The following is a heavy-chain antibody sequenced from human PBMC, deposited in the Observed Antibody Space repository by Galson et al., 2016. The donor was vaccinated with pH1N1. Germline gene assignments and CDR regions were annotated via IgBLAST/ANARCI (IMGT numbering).Heavy chain of an antibody. J-gene: IGHJ4*02. V-gene: IGHV1-18*01. CDR2: ISGYNGNT. Sequence: SVKVSCKASGYMFSTYGINWVRKAPGQGPEWMGRISGYNGNTIYAQKFQARISTTIDKSTSTVYMDLRRLRFDDTAVYYCAKGTLPGYYDYWGQGTLVTVSS. D-gene: IGHD3-22*01. CDR1: GYMFSTYG. CDR3: AKGTLPGYYDY.